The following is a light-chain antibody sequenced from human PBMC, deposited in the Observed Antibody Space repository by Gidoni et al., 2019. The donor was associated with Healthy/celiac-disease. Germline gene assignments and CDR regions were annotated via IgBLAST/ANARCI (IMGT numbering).Light chain of an antibody. CDR3: QQYFSTPT. CDR2: WAS. J-gene: IGKJ1*01. V-gene: IGKV4-1*01. Sequence: DIVITQSPDSPAVSLGERATINCKSSQSVLYSSNNKNYLTWYQQKPGQPPKLLIYWASAREAGVPDRFSGSGSGTDFTLTISTLQAEDVAVYYCQQYFSTPTFGQGTKVEIK. CDR1: QSVLYSSNNKNY.